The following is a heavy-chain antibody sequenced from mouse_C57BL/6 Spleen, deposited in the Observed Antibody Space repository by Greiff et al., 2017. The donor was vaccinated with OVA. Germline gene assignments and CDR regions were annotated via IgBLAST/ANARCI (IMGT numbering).Heavy chain of an antibody. CDR2: IDPSDSYT. Sequence: QVQLQQSGAELVKPGASVKLSCKASGYTFTSYWMQWVKQRPGQGLEWIGEIDPSDSYTNYNQKFKGKATLTVDTSSSTAYMQLSSLTSEDSAVYYCANSSPFAYWGQGTLVTVSA. D-gene: IGHD3-1*01. CDR3: ANSSPFAY. CDR1: GYTFTSYW. J-gene: IGHJ3*01. V-gene: IGHV1-50*01.